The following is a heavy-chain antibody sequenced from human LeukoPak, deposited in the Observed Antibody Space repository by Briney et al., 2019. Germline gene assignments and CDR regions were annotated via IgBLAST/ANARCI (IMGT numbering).Heavy chain of an antibody. CDR3: ARDVPIVVVPAAMAYYYYYYMDV. Sequence: GASVKVSCKASGYTFTSYGISWVRQAPGQGLELMGWISAYNGNTNYAQKLQGRVTMTTDTSASTAYMELRSLRSDNTAVYYCARDVPIVVVPAAMAYYYYYYMDVWGKGTTVTVSS. CDR1: GYTFTSYG. CDR2: ISAYNGNT. J-gene: IGHJ6*03. D-gene: IGHD2-2*01. V-gene: IGHV1-18*01.